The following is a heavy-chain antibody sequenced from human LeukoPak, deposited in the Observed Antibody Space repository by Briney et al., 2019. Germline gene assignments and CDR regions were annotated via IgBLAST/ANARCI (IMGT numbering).Heavy chain of an antibody. D-gene: IGHD1-14*01. V-gene: IGHV3-9*01. CDR2: ISWNSGSI. J-gene: IGHJ5*02. CDR3: AKGARWDHTPGGWFDP. CDR1: GFTFDDYA. Sequence: GRSLRLSCAASGFTFDDYAMHWVRQAPGKGLEWVSGISWNSGSIGYADSVKGRFTISRDNAKNSLYLQMNSLRAEDTALYYCAKGARWDHTPGGWFDPWGQGTLVTVSS.